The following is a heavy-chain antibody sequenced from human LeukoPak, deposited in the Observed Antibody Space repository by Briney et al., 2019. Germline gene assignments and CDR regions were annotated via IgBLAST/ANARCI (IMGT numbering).Heavy chain of an antibody. CDR2: IIPILGIA. J-gene: IGHJ4*02. D-gene: IGHD6-6*01. V-gene: IGHV1-69*02. Sequence: SVKVSCKASGGTFSSYTISWVRQAPGQGLEWMGRIIPILGIANYAQKFQGRVTITADKSTSTAYMELSSLRFEDTAVYYCARSSSSGPFDYWGQETLVTVSS. CDR3: ARSSSSGPFDY. CDR1: GGTFSSYT.